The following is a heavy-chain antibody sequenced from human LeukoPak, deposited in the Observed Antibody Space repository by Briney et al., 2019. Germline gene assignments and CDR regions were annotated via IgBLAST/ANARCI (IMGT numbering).Heavy chain of an antibody. CDR2: INSDGSST. Sequence: GGSLRLSCAASGFTFSSYWMHWVRQAPGKGLVWVSRINSDGSSTSYADSVKGRFTISRDNAKNTLYLQMNSLRAEDTAVYYCARVSGWHQFDYWGQGTLVTVSS. J-gene: IGHJ4*02. V-gene: IGHV3-74*01. CDR1: GFTFSSYW. CDR3: ARVSGWHQFDY. D-gene: IGHD6-19*01.